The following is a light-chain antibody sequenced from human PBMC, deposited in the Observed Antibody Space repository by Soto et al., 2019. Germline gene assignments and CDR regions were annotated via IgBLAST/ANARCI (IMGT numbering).Light chain of an antibody. J-gene: IGLJ3*02. V-gene: IGLV2-14*01. CDR1: TSDVGGYSY. CDR3: SSYTNMNTWV. Sequence: QSALTQPASVSGSPGQSITISCTGTTSDVGGYSYVSWYQQHPGKAPKLMIYEVTNRPSGVSNRFSGSKSGNTASLTISGLQAEDEADYYCSSYTNMNTWVFGGGTKVTVL. CDR2: EVT.